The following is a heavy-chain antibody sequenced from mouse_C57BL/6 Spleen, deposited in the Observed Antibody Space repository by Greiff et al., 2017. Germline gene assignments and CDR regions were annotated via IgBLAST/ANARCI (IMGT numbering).Heavy chain of an antibody. J-gene: IGHJ1*03. V-gene: IGHV8-8*01. Sequence: QVTLKESGPGILQPSPTLSLSCSFSGFSLSTFGMGVGWIRQPSGKGLEWLAHIWWDDDKYYNPVMKSRLTISKDTSKNQVFLKIANVDTADTATYYCARKTTTVLGYFDVWGTGTTVTVSS. CDR3: ARKTTTVLGYFDV. CDR1: GFSLSTFGMG. D-gene: IGHD1-1*01. CDR2: IWWDDDK.